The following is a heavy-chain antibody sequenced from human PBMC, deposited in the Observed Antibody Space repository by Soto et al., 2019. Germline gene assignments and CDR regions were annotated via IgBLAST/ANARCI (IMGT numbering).Heavy chain of an antibody. D-gene: IGHD1-7*01. Sequence: EVQLLESGGGLVQPGGSLRLSCAASGCTFSSYAMSWVRQAPGKGREWVSSISGYGGSIYYADSVKGRFTISRDNSKNTLYLQMDSLRAEDTAVYYCAKDLELDVFTAEYLDHWGQGSMVTVSS. CDR2: ISGYGGSI. V-gene: IGHV3-23*01. CDR3: AKDLELDVFTAEYLDH. CDR1: GCTFSSYA. J-gene: IGHJ4*02.